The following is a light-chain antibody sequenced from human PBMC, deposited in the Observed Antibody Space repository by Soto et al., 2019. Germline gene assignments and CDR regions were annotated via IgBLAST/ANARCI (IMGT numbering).Light chain of an antibody. V-gene: IGKV2-24*01. J-gene: IGKJ1*01. CDR3: MQTKDFPWT. Sequence: DIVMTPTPLSSPVILGQPASISCRSSQSLEHSTGNTSLSWLQQRPGQPPRLLIHTISERFSGVPDSFSGSGAGTDFTLRISSVEAEDVGTYYCMQTKDFPWTFGQGTKVEIK. CDR1: QSLEHSTGNTS. CDR2: TIS.